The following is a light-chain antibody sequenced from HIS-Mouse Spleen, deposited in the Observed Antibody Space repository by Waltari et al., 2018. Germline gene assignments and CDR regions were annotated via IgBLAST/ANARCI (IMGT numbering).Light chain of an antibody. CDR2: EVS. CDR3: SSYTSSSTYV. CDR1: SSDVGGYNY. V-gene: IGLV2-14*01. Sequence: QSALTQPASVSGSPGQSITISCTGTSSDVGGYNYVSWYQQHPGKAPNLMIYEVSTRPSGGSNRFTGSKSGNTASLTISGLQAEDEADYYCSSYTSSSTYVFGTGTKVTVL. J-gene: IGLJ1*01.